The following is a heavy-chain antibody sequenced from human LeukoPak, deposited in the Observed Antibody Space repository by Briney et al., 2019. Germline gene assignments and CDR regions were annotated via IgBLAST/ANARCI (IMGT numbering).Heavy chain of an antibody. CDR2: IYYTGTT. CDR3: AGAPNRHIFDY. Sequence: SETLSLTCTVSSGSITSYYWSWIRQPPGKGLEYIGHIYYTGTTDYNPSLKSRVTVSVDTSKNQFSLRLISVTASDTAVYFCAGAPNRHIFDYWGHGTLVAVSS. V-gene: IGHV4-59*01. J-gene: IGHJ4*01. CDR1: SGSITSYY.